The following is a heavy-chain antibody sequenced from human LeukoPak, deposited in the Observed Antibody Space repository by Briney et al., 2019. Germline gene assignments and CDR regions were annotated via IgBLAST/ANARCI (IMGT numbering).Heavy chain of an antibody. CDR3: AKVQDYDILTGYYIAGGKFDY. V-gene: IGHV3-23*01. CDR2: ISGSGGST. Sequence: SGGSLRLSCAASGFTFSTYAMSWVRQAPGKGLEWVSTISGSGGSTYYADSVKGRFTISRDNSKNTLYLQTNSLRAEDTAIYYCAKVQDYDILTGYYIAGGKFDYWGQGTLVTVSS. CDR1: GFTFSTYA. J-gene: IGHJ4*02. D-gene: IGHD3-9*01.